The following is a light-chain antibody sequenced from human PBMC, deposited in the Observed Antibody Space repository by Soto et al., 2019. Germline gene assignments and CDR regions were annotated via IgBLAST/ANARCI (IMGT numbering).Light chain of an antibody. V-gene: IGKV1-27*01. Sequence: DIQMTQSPTSLPASVGDRVTITCRASQVISHYLAWFQQKPGEVPKLLIYAASTLQSGVPSRFSGSGSRTDFTLTINSLQPEDAATYYCQKYNAAPYTFGQGTRLEIK. CDR2: AAS. CDR3: QKYNAAPYT. J-gene: IGKJ2*01. CDR1: QVISHY.